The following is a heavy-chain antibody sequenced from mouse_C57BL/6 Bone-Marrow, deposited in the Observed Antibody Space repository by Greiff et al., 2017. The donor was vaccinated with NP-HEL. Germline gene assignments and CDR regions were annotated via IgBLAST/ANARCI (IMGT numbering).Heavy chain of an antibody. J-gene: IGHJ2*01. D-gene: IGHD2-3*01. Sequence: VKVEESGPGLVAPSQSLSITCTVSGFSLTSYGVHWVRQPPGKGLEWLVVIWSDGSTTYNSALKSRLSISKDNSKSQVFLKMNSLQTDDTAMYYCARPHMRYFDYWGQGATLTVSS. CDR3: ARPHMRYFDY. CDR1: GFSLTSYG. V-gene: IGHV2-6*03. CDR2: IWSDGST.